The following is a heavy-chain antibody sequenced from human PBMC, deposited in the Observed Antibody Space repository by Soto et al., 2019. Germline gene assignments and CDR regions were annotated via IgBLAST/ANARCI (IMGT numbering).Heavy chain of an antibody. CDR2: IYWDDDK. J-gene: IGHJ4*02. CDR3: AHDDSSGYYFDY. Sequence: QITLKESGPTLVKPTQTLTLTCAFSGFSLSTSGVGVGWIRQPPGKALEWLALIYWDDDKRYSPSLKSRLTIPKDTSKNQVVLTMTNMDPVDTATYYCAHDDSSGYYFDYWGQGTLVTVSS. CDR1: GFSLSTSGVG. D-gene: IGHD3-22*01. V-gene: IGHV2-5*02.